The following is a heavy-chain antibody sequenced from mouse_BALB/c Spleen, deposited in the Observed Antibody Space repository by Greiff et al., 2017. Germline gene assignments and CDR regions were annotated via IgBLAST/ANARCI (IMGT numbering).Heavy chain of an antibody. J-gene: IGHJ1*01. V-gene: IGHV14-3*02. CDR1: GFNIKDTY. CDR2: IDPANGNT. Sequence: VQLQQSGAELVKPGASVKLSCTASGFNIKDTYMHWVKQRPEQGLEWIGRIDPANGNTKYDPKFQGKATITADTSSNTAYLQLSSLTSEDTAVYYCAGITTFLYFDVWGAGTTVTVSS. D-gene: IGHD1-2*01. CDR3: AGITTFLYFDV.